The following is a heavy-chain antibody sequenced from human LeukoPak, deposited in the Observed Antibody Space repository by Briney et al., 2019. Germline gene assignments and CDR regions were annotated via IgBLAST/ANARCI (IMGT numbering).Heavy chain of an antibody. V-gene: IGHV4-59*01. Sequence: PSATLSLTCPVSGGSISRYYWSWVRQPPGEGLGWVGDIYFSGSTNYNPPLKSRVTISVDTSKNQFSLKLSSVTAADTAVYYCARDIKELRGLYYYYYMDVWGKGTTVTVSS. CDR2: IYFSGST. J-gene: IGHJ6*03. CDR1: GGSISRYY. D-gene: IGHD1-7*01. CDR3: ARDIKELRGLYYYYYMDV.